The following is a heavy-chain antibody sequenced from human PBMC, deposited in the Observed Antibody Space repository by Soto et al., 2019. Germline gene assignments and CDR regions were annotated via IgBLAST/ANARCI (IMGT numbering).Heavy chain of an antibody. J-gene: IGHJ5*02. CDR2: MNPNSGNT. CDR3: ARGDYGDNYLLNWFDP. V-gene: IGHV1-8*01. D-gene: IGHD4-17*01. Sequence: GASVKVSCKASGYTFTSYDINWVRQATGQGLEWMGWMNPNSGNTGYAQKFQGRVTMTKNTSTSTAYMELSSLRFEDTAVYYCARGDYGDNYLLNWFDPWGQGTLVTVSS. CDR1: GYTFTSYD.